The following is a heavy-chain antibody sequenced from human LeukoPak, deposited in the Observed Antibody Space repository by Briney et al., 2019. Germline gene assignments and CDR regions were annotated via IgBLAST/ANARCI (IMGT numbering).Heavy chain of an antibody. D-gene: IGHD6-13*01. V-gene: IGHV4-61*02. CDR3: ARGARGIAAAGTHYYYYYGMDV. CDR1: GGSISSGGYY. Sequence: PSETLSLTCTVSGGSISSGGYYWSWIRQPAGKGLEWIGRIYTSGSTNYNPSFKSRVTMSIDTSKNQFSLKLSSVTAADTAVYYCARGARGIAAAGTHYYYYYGMDVWGQGTTVTVSS. J-gene: IGHJ6*02. CDR2: IYTSGST.